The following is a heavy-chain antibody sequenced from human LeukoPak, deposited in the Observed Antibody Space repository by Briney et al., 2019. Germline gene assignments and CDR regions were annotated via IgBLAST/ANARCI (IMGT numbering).Heavy chain of an antibody. CDR2: IIPILGIA. CDR3: ARVDSYYYDSSGREAY. D-gene: IGHD3-22*01. Sequence: GASVKVSCKASGGTFSSYAISWVRQAPGQGLEWMGRIIPILGIANHAQKFQGRVTITADKSTSTAYMELSSLRSEDTAVYYCARVDSYYYDSSGREAYWGQGTLVTVSS. CDR1: GGTFSSYA. V-gene: IGHV1-69*04. J-gene: IGHJ4*02.